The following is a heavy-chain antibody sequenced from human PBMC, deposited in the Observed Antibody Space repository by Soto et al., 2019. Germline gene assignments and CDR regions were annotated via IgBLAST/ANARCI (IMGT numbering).Heavy chain of an antibody. V-gene: IGHV1-2*02. CDR3: ASFYTVMDRYYYYYYGMDV. CDR2: INPNSGGT. CDR1: GYTFTGYY. D-gene: IGHD5-18*01. Sequence: ASVKVSCKASGYTFTGYYMHWVRQAPGQGLEWMGWINPNSGGTNYAQKFQGRVTMTRDTSISTAYMELSRLRSDDTAVYYCASFYTVMDRYYYYYYGMDVWGQGTTVTVSS. J-gene: IGHJ6*02.